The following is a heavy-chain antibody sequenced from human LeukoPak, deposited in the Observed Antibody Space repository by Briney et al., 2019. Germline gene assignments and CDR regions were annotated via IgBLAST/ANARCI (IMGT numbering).Heavy chain of an antibody. CDR3: ARRTYSNYVLDH. J-gene: IGHJ4*02. V-gene: IGHV4-34*01. D-gene: IGHD4-4*01. Sequence: PGGSLRLSCAASGFTFSTYWMTWVRQPPGKGLEWIGEINHSGSTNYNPSLKSRVTISVDTSKNQFSLKLSSVTAADTAVYYCARRTYSNYVLDHWGQGTLVTVSS. CDR2: INHSGST. CDR1: GFTFSTYW.